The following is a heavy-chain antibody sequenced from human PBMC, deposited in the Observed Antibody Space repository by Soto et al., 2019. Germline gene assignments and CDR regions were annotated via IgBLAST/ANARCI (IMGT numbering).Heavy chain of an antibody. D-gene: IGHD1-26*01. CDR1: GYTFTSYA. CDR2: INAGNGNT. CDR3: ARKPPTTLILAY. Sequence: QVQLVQSGAEVKKPGASVKVSCKASGYTFTSYAMHWVRQAPGQRLEWMGWINAGNGNTKYSQKFQGRVTITRDTSASTAYMELSSLRSEDTAVYYCARKPPTTLILAYWGQGTLVTVSS. J-gene: IGHJ4*02. V-gene: IGHV1-3*01.